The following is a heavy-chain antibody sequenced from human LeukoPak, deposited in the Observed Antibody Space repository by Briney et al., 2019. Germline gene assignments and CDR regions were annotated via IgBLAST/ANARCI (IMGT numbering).Heavy chain of an antibody. V-gene: IGHV4-39*07. CDR2: IYYSGST. CDR1: GGSISSGGYY. D-gene: IGHD3-10*01. J-gene: IGHJ4*02. CDR3: ASVMVRGVLFDY. Sequence: SQTLSLTCTVSGGSISSGGYYWGWIRQPPGKGLEWIGSIYYSGSTYYNPSLKSRVTISVDTSKNQFSLKLSSVTAADTAVYYCASVMVRGVLFDYWGQGTLVTVSS.